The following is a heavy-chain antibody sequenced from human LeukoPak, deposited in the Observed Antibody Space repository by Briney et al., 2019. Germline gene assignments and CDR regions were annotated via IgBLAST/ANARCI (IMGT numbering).Heavy chain of an antibody. CDR3: ARDDPTRLSFDY. V-gene: IGHV4-59*01. CDR1: GGSISSYY. CDR2: IYYSGST. Sequence: SETLSLTCTVSGGSISSYYWSWIRQPPGKGLEWIGYIYYSGSTNCNPSLKSRVTISVDTSKHQFSLKLSSVTAADTAVYYRARDDPTRLSFDYWGQGTLVTVSS. D-gene: IGHD3-16*02. J-gene: IGHJ4*02.